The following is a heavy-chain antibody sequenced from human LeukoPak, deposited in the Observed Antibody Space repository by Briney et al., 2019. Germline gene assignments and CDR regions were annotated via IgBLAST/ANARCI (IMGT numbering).Heavy chain of an antibody. J-gene: IGHJ4*02. CDR3: ARESIAVAGFDY. D-gene: IGHD6-19*01. V-gene: IGHV4-59*01. Sequence: PSETLSLTCTVSGGSISSYYWTWIRQPPGKGLEWIGYIYYSGSTSYNPSLKGRVTISIDTSKNQFSLILSSVTAADTAVYYCARESIAVAGFDYWGQGALVTVSS. CDR1: GGSISSYY. CDR2: IYYSGST.